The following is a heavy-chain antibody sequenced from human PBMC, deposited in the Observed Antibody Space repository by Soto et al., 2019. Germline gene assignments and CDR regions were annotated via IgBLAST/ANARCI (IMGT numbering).Heavy chain of an antibody. CDR3: ASPRSGYCSSSSCSNYYFDY. CDR2: ISGSGGST. V-gene: IGHV3-23*01. Sequence: SLRLSCAASGFTFSIYAMSWVRQAPGKGLEWVSAISGSGGSTYYADSVKGRFTISRDNSKNTLYLQMNSLRAEDTAVYYCASPRSGYCSSSSCSNYYFDYWGQGTLVTVSS. J-gene: IGHJ4*02. D-gene: IGHD2-2*01. CDR1: GFTFSIYA.